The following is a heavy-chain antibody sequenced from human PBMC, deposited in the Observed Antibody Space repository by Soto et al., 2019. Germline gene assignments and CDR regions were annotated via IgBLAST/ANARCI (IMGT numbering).Heavy chain of an antibody. V-gene: IGHV3-21*01. CDR1: GFTFRTYP. Sequence: GGSLRLSCVASGFTFRTYPMNWVRQAPGKGLEWVSGIRGFSPYTFYAESVKGRFTISRDNAKNSLYLQMNSLGVEDTAVYYCARDRGYDAHDYYYNAMDVWGQGTTVTVSS. CDR2: IRGFSPYT. CDR3: ARDRGYDAHDYYYNAMDV. J-gene: IGHJ6*02. D-gene: IGHD2-15*01.